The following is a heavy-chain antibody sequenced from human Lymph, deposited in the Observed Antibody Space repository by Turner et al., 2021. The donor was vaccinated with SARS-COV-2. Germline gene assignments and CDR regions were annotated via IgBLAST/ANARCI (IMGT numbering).Heavy chain of an antibody. D-gene: IGHD6-13*01. V-gene: IGHV3-53*02. J-gene: IGHJ6*02. Sequence: VQLVETGGGLIQPGGSLRLSCAVSGIIVSRNYMNWVRQAPGKGLEWVSVIYSGGTTYYADSVKGRFTISRDNSKNTLYLQMNSLRVEDTAVYYCARDLGTYGMDVWGQGTTVTVSS. CDR3: ARDLGTYGMDV. CDR1: GIIVSRNY. CDR2: IYSGGTT.